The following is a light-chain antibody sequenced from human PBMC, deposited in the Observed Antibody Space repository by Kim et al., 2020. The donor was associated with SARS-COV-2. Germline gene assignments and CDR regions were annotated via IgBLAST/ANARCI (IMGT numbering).Light chain of an antibody. J-gene: IGKJ2*03. CDR2: DAA. Sequence: SLSPGEGATLSCRASHSIGISLAWYQQTPGQAPRLLIYDAAIRAAGIPDRFSGSGSGTDFTLTISNLQPEDFALYYCQQSHGFPYSFGQGTKLEI. CDR1: HSIGIS. CDR3: QQSHGFPYS. V-gene: IGKV3D-15*03.